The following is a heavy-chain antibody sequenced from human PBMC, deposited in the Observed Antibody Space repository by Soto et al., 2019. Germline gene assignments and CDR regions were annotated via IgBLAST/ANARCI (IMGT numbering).Heavy chain of an antibody. Sequence: VQLVESGGGVVSPGGSLRLSCVGSGFSFRDHSMNWVRQPPGKGLQGISYISSSSENIYYADSVKGRFTVSRDNAKNLVFLQMNSLRDDDSAIYYFARLPKGSVVTGWGQGALGTGSS. CDR3: ARLPKGSVVTG. J-gene: IGHJ4*01. V-gene: IGHV3-48*02. D-gene: IGHD2-21*02. CDR1: GFSFRDHS. CDR2: ISSSSENI.